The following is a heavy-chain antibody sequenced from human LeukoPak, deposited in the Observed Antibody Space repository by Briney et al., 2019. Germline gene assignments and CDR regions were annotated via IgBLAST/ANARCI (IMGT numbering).Heavy chain of an antibody. CDR3: ARDVLGLVHD. V-gene: IGHV3-23*01. J-gene: IGHJ4*02. Sequence: PGGSLRLSCAASGFTFSSYAMSWVRQAPGKGLEWVSAISGSGGSTYYADSVKGRFTISRDNAKNSLYLQMNSLRGEDTAVYYCARDVLGLVHDWGQGTLVTVSS. CDR1: GFTFSSYA. CDR2: ISGSGGST. D-gene: IGHD6-19*01.